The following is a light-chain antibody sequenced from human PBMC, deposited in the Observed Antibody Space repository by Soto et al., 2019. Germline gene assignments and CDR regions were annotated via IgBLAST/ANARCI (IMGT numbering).Light chain of an antibody. J-gene: IGKJ1*01. CDR2: GAS. V-gene: IGKV3D-15*02. CDR3: QQYDDSPWT. CDR1: QNIDKK. Sequence: EIVMTQSPATLSVSPGERATLSCRASQNIDKKLAWYQQKSGQAPRLLIYGASTRATEIPARFSGSGSGTEFTLTISSLQPEDVAVYYCQQYDDSPWTFGQGTKVDI.